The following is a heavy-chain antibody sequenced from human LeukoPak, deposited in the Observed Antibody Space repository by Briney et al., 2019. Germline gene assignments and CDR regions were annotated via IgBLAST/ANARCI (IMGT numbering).Heavy chain of an antibody. D-gene: IGHD3-10*01. CDR3: ARGPSSGSGSLYFDH. CDR2: INDSGST. V-gene: IGHV4-34*01. CDR1: GGSFSDYY. J-gene: IGHJ4*02. Sequence: PSETLSLTCAVYGGSFSDYYWGWIRQPPGKSLEWIGEINDSGSTNYNASLTSRVSMSVDTSKNQFSLKLTSVTAADTALYFYARGPSSGSGSLYFDHWGQTLLVTVSS.